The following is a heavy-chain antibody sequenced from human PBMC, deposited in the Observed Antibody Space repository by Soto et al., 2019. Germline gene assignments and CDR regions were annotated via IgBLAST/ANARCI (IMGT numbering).Heavy chain of an antibody. J-gene: IGHJ4*02. Sequence: GGSLRLSCAASGFTFSSYGMHWVRQAPGKGLEWVSVISYDGSNKYYADSVKGRFTISRDNSKNTLYLQMNSLRAEDTAVYYCAKDLGWYYFDYWGQGTLVTVSS. V-gene: IGHV3-30*18. CDR2: ISYDGSNK. CDR3: AKDLGWYYFDY. D-gene: IGHD6-19*01. CDR1: GFTFSSYG.